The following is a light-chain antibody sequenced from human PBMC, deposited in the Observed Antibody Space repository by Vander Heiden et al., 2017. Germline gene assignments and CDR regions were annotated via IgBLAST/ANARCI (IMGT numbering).Light chain of an antibody. CDR2: GKN. CDR1: SLRTYS. Sequence: SSELTQDPAVSVALGQTVRITCQGDSLRTYSVSWYQQKPRKAPVLVIYGKNSRPSGVPDRFSGSRSGNTASLTITGAQAEDEADYYCNSRDSSGNLVVFGGGTKLTVL. V-gene: IGLV3-19*01. CDR3: NSRDSSGNLVV. J-gene: IGLJ2*01.